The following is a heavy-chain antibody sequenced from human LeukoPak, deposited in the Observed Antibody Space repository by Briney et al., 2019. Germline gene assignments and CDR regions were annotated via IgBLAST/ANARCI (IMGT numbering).Heavy chain of an antibody. V-gene: IGHV4-30-4*07. CDR1: GGSISSGGYS. CDR3: ARDLMTTFFDY. Sequence: PSETLSLTCAVSGGSISSGGYSWSWIRQPPGKGLEWIGYIYYSGSTYYNPSLKSRVTISVDTSKNQFSLKLSSVTAADTAVYYCARDLMTTFFDYWGQGTLVTVSS. J-gene: IGHJ4*02. CDR2: IYYSGST. D-gene: IGHD3-16*01.